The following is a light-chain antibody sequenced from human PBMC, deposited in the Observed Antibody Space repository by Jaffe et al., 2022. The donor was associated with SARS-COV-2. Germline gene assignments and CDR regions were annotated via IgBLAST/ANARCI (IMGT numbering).Light chain of an antibody. V-gene: IGKV3-11*01. Sequence: EIVLTQSPATLSLSPGERATLSCRASQSVSSYLAWYQQKPGQAPRLLIYDAPNRATGIPDRFSGSGSGTDFTLTISSLEPEDFAVYYCQQRSNWLTFGGGTKVEIK. CDR3: QQRSNWLT. J-gene: IGKJ4*01. CDR1: QSVSSY. CDR2: DAP.